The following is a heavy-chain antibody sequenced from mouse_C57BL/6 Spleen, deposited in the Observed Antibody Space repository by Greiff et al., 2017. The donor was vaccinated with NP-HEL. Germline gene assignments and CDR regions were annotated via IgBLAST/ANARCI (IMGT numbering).Heavy chain of an antibody. V-gene: IGHV3-6*01. CDR2: ISYDGSN. J-gene: IGHJ2*01. CDR3: ESAGSIPFDY. CDR1: GYSITSGYY. Sequence: VQLQESGPGLVKPSQSLSLTCSVTGYSITSGYYWNWIRQFPGNKLEWMGYISYDGSNNYNPSLKNRISINRDTSKNQFFLKLNSVTTEDTATYYWESAGSIPFDYWGQGTTLTVSS. D-gene: IGHD1-1*01.